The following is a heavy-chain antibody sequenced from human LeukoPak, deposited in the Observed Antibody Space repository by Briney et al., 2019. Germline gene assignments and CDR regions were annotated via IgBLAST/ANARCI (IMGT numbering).Heavy chain of an antibody. CDR2: ISGSGGST. V-gene: IGHV3-23*01. Sequence: GGSLRLSCAASGFTFSSYAVSWVRQAPGKGLEWVSAISGSGGSTYYADSVKGRFTISRDQANNTLYLQMNTLRDEDTAVYYCARGPRYSFYWGQGTLVSVSS. CDR1: GFTFSSYA. J-gene: IGHJ4*02. CDR3: ARGPRYSFY. D-gene: IGHD6-13*01.